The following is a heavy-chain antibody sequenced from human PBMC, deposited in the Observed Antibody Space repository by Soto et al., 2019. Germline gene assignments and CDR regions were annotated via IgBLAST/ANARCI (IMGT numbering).Heavy chain of an antibody. J-gene: IGHJ6*01. CDR2: IIPLFRTP. D-gene: IGHD4-4*01. CDR3: ARDNDRLQLGGNYYYILDV. CDR1: GGTFSSSA. V-gene: IGHV1-69*12. Sequence: QVQLVQSGAEMKEPGSSVKVSCKTSGGTFSSSAISWLRQAPGQGLEWMGGIIPLFRTPDYAQKFQGRVTIAADESTSPAYIQLRSLRSEDTAVYYCARDNDRLQLGGNYYYILDVWGQGTTITVSS.